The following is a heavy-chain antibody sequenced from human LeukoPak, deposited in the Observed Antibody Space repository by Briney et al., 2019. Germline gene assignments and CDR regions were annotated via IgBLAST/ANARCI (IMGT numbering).Heavy chain of an antibody. CDR1: GGSFSSYY. J-gene: IGHJ4*02. D-gene: IGHD1-26*01. V-gene: IGHV4-4*07. Sequence: PSETLSLTCTVSGGSFSSYYWSWIRQPAGKGLEWIGHIYTSGTTNYNPSLKSRVTMSIDTSKNQFSLKLSSVTAADTAVYYCAKAGNEWELLAGYFDYWGQGTLVTVSS. CDR3: AKAGNEWELLAGYFDY. CDR2: IYTSGTT.